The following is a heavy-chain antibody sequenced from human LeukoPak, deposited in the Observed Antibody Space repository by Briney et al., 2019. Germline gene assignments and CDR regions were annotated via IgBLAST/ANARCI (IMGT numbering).Heavy chain of an antibody. V-gene: IGHV7-4-1*02. Sequence: ASVKVSCKASGYTFTSYAMNWVRQAPGQGLEWMGWINTNTGNPTYAQGFTGRFVFSLDTSVSTAYLQISSLKAGDTAVYYCARAYSFDYGDYVYYYYYMDVWGKGTTVTVSS. CDR3: ARAYSFDYGDYVYYYYYMDV. CDR2: INTNTGNP. CDR1: GYTFTSYA. D-gene: IGHD4-17*01. J-gene: IGHJ6*03.